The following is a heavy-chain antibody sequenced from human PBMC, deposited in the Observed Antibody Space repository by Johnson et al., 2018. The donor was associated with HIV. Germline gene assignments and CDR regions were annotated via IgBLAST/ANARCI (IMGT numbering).Heavy chain of an antibody. J-gene: IGHJ3*02. CDR3: AKDFWPVGARGAFDI. Sequence: QVQLVESGGGVVQPGKSLILSCAASGFTFSSYGMHWVRQAPGKGLEWVAVIWYDGSNKYYADSVKGRFTISRDNSKNTLYLQMNSLRAEDTAVYYCAKDFWPVGARGAFDIWGQGTMVTVSS. CDR1: GFTFSSYG. V-gene: IGHV3-33*06. D-gene: IGHD1-26*01. CDR2: IWYDGSNK.